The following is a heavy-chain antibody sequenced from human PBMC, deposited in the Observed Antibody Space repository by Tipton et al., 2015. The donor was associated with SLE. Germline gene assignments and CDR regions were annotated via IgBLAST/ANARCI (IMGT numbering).Heavy chain of an antibody. J-gene: IGHJ6*02. CDR2: ISYTGST. CDR3: ARSPYYYGPSGLDV. D-gene: IGHD3-10*01. V-gene: IGHV4-39*07. Sequence: TLSLTCTVSGGSISSSYYWGWIRQSPGKGLEWIGSISYTGSTYYNPSLRSRVTISLDMSKNQFSLKLTSVTSADTAVYYCARSPYYYGPSGLDVWGQGTTVTVS. CDR1: GGSISSSYY.